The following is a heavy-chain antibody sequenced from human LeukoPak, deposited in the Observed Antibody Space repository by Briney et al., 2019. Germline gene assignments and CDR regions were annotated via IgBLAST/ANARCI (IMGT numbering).Heavy chain of an antibody. CDR3: ARVLPYSSGWGVDH. CDR1: GGSISGYY. V-gene: IGHV4-59*01. D-gene: IGHD6-19*01. Sequence: KPSETLSLTCSVSGGSISGYYWSRIRQPPGKGLEWIGYIYYSGSTNYNPSLKSRVTISVDTSRNQFSLNVSSVTAADTAVYYCARVLPYSSGWGVDHWGQGTLVTVSS. J-gene: IGHJ4*02. CDR2: IYYSGST.